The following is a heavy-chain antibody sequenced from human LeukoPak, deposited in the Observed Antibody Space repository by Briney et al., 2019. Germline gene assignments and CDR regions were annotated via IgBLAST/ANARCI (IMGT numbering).Heavy chain of an antibody. CDR2: ISGSGGRT. CDR1: GFTFSSYA. D-gene: IGHD5-18*01. CDR3: AKDLRGYSYGYVDY. V-gene: IGHV3-23*01. Sequence: GGSLRLSCAASGFTFSSYAMSWVRQAPGKGLEWVSGISGSGGRTYYADSVKGRFTISRDNSKNTVYLQMNSLRAEDTAVYYCAKDLRGYSYGYVDYWGQGTLVTVSS. J-gene: IGHJ4*02.